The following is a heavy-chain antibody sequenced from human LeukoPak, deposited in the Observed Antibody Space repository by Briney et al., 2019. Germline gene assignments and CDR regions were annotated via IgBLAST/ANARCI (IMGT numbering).Heavy chain of an antibody. D-gene: IGHD4-23*01. CDR2: IYYSGST. CDR3: ARGPYSTVVTRGDYYGMDV. V-gene: IGHV4-59*08. CDR1: GGSISSYY. Sequence: SETLSLTWTVSGGSISSYYWSWIRQPPGKGLEWIGYIYYSGSTNYNPSLKSRVTISVDTSKNQFSLKLSSVTAADTAVYYCARGPYSTVVTRGDYYGMDVWGQGTTVTVSS. J-gene: IGHJ6*02.